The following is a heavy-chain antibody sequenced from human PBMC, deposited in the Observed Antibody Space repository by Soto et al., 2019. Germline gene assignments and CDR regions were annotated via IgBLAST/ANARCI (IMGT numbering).Heavy chain of an antibody. Sequence: QVQLQQWGAGLLKPSETLSLTCAVYGGSFSGYYWSWIRQPPGKGLEWIGEINHSGSTNYNPSLKGRVTISVDTSKNQFSLKLRSVTAADTAVYYCARDSYGGYLDYWGQGTLVTVSS. CDR1: GGSFSGYY. J-gene: IGHJ4*02. D-gene: IGHD5-18*01. CDR2: INHSGST. CDR3: ARDSYGGYLDY. V-gene: IGHV4-34*01.